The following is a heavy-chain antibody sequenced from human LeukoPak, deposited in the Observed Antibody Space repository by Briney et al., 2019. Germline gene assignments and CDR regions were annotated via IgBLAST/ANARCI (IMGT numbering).Heavy chain of an antibody. D-gene: IGHD3-22*01. V-gene: IGHV4-59*01. Sequence: SSETLSLTCSVSGASMKNSFWSWIRQPPGKGLEWIGYTSDSGNTNYNPSLKSRVTFSIDTSKGQFYLNLRSVTAADTALYFCARNRFYLTGAYYFDPWGRGTQVTVSS. CDR1: GASMKNSF. J-gene: IGHJ5*02. CDR3: ARNRFYLTGAYYFDP. CDR2: TSDSGNT.